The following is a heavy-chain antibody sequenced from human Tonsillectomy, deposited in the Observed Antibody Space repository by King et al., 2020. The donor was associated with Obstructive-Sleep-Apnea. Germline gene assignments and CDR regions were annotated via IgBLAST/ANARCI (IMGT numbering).Heavy chain of an antibody. Sequence: VQLVESGGGLVQPGGSLRLSCAASGFTFSSYSMNWVRQAPGKGLEWVSYITISSNTIYYADYVRGRFTISSDNAKNTLYLQMNSLSAEDTAVYYCARDSGDSGYDSRPIWGQGILVTVSS. CDR2: ITISSNTI. CDR1: GFTFSSYS. V-gene: IGHV3-48*04. CDR3: ARDSGDSGYDSRPI. J-gene: IGHJ4*02. D-gene: IGHD5-12*01.